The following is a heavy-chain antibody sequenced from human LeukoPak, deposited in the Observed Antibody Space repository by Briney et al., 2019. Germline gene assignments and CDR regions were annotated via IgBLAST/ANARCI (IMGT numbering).Heavy chain of an antibody. CDR3: VRDKTFEVVNFFDF. CDR1: GGSITRGSFY. CDR2: IYYSGST. V-gene: IGHV4-39*07. Sequence: SETLSLTCTVSGGSITRGSFYWGWIRQPPGKGLEWIGSIYYSGSTYYNPSLKSRITMSLDTSKNQFSLKLSSVTAADTAVYYCVRDKTFEVVNFFDFWGQGTLVTVSS. J-gene: IGHJ4*02. D-gene: IGHD3-3*01.